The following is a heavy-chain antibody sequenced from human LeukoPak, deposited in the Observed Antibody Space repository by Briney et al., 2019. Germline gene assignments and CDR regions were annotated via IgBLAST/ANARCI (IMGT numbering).Heavy chain of an antibody. Sequence: ASVKVSCKASGGTFSSYAISWVRQAPGQGLEWMGWISAYNGNTNYAQKLQGRVTMTTDTSTSTAYMELRSLRSDDTAVYYCARNRDYYYYYMDVWGKGTTVTISS. D-gene: IGHD2/OR15-2a*01. J-gene: IGHJ6*03. CDR1: GGTFSSYA. CDR2: ISAYNGNT. CDR3: ARNRDYYYYYMDV. V-gene: IGHV1-18*01.